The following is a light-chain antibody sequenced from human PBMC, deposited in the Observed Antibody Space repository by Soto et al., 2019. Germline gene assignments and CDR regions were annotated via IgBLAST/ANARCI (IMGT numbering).Light chain of an antibody. CDR3: MQALQSPRT. V-gene: IGKV2-28*01. CDR1: QSLLHSNGYNY. Sequence: DIVMTQSPLSLPVTPGEPASISCRSSQSLLHSNGYNYLDWYLQKPGQSPQLLLYLASNRSSGVPDRFSGSGSGTDLTLKISRVEAEDVGVYYCMQALQSPRTFGQGTKVEIK. CDR2: LAS. J-gene: IGKJ1*01.